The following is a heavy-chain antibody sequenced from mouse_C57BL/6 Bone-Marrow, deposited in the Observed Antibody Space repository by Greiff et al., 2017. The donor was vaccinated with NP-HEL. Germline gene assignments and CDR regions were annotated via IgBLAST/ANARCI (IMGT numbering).Heavy chain of an antibody. CDR1: GYTFTSYW. J-gene: IGHJ2*01. CDR3: ARRRDGYYVPFDY. V-gene: IGHV1-61*01. D-gene: IGHD2-3*01. CDR2: IYPSDSET. Sequence: QVQLQQSGAELVRPGSSVKLSCKASGYTFTSYWMDWVKQRPGQGLEWIGNIYPSDSETHYNQKFKDKATLTVDKSSSTAYMQLSSLTSEDSAVYYCARRRDGYYVPFDYWGQGTTLTVSS.